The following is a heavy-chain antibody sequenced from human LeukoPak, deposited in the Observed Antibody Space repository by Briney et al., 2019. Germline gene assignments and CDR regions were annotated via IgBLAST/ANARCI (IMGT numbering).Heavy chain of an antibody. CDR3: ARDRAYYYYGMDV. V-gene: IGHV1-2*02. J-gene: IGHJ6*02. CDR1: GYTFSGNY. CDR2: INPNTGDT. Sequence: ASVKVSCKASGYTFSGNYMHWVRQAPGQGLEWMGWINPNTGDTNYAQKFQGRVTMTRDTSISTSYTELSGLRSDDTAVYFCARDRAYYYYGMDVWGQGTTVTVSS.